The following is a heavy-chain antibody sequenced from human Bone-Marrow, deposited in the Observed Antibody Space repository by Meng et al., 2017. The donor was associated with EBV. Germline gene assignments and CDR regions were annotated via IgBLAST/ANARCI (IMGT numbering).Heavy chain of an antibody. J-gene: IGHJ4*02. CDR2: LIPMSGAP. Sequence: VQLVQCGAEVKKPGSSVKGSCKTSGGTFSSDAVSWCPQAPGQGLEWLGGLIPMSGAPNYAQKFQGRVTITADESTSTHYMDLSSLSSEDTAVYYCASESGRGYTPDYWGQGTLVTVAS. D-gene: IGHD3-10*01. CDR1: GGTFSSDA. V-gene: IGHV1-69*01. CDR3: ASESGRGYTPDY.